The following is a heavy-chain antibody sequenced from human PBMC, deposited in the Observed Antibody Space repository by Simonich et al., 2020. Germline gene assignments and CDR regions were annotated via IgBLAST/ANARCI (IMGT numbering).Heavy chain of an antibody. D-gene: IGHD3-9*01. CDR1: GFTFSSYW. Sequence: EVQLVESGGGLVQPGGSLRLSCAASGFTFSSYWMSWVRQAPGKGLEWVANIKQDGSEKYYGDSVKGRFTISRDNAKNSLYLQMNSLRAEDTAVYYCARFRGRYFDWLFDYWGQGTLVTVSS. V-gene: IGHV3-7*01. J-gene: IGHJ4*02. CDR2: IKQDGSEK. CDR3: ARFRGRYFDWLFDY.